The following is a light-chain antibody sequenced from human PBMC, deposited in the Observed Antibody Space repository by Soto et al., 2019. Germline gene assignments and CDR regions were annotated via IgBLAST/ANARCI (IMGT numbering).Light chain of an antibody. J-gene: IGLJ3*02. CDR3: CSYAGTWV. Sequence: QSAPTQPASVSGSPGQSITIPCSGTASDVRTHKPVSWYQQHPGKAPKLIIYEGTKRPSGVSDRLSASKSGNTASLTISGLQTEDEAHYYCCSYAGTWVFSGGTKLTVL. CDR1: ASDVRTHKP. V-gene: IGLV2-23*01. CDR2: EGT.